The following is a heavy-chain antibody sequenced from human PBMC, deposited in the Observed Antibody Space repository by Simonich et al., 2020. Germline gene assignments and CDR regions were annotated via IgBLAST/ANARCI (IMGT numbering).Heavy chain of an antibody. V-gene: IGHV3-33*01. D-gene: IGHD2-15*01. J-gene: IGHJ4*02. CDR2: IWYDGSNK. CDR1: GFTFSSYG. CDR3: ARDRYCSGGSCYYFDY. Sequence: QVQLVESGGGVVQPGRSLRLSCAASGFTFSSYGMHWVRQAPGKGLEWVAVIWYDGSNKYYADSVKGRFTISRDKSKNTLYLQMNSLRAEDTAVYYCARDRYCSGGSCYYFDYSGQGTLVTVSS.